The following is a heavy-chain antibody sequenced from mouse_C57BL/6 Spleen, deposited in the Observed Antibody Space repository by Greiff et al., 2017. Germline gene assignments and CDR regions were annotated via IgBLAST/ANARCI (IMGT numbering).Heavy chain of an antibody. V-gene: IGHV1-50*01. D-gene: IGHD4-1*02. CDR2: IDPSDSYT. J-gene: IGHJ1*03. CDR1: GYTFTSYW. CDR3: ATTGTGWYFDV. Sequence: VQLQQPGAELVKPGASVKLSCKASGYTFTSYWMQWVKQSPGQGLEWIGEIDPSDSYTNYNQKFKGKATLTVDTSSSTAYMQLSSLTSEDSAVYYCATTGTGWYFDVWGTGTTVTVSS.